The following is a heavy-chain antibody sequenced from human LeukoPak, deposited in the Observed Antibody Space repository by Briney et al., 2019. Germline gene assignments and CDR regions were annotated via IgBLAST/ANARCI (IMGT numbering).Heavy chain of an antibody. V-gene: IGHV1-18*01. CDR2: ISTVNGNS. D-gene: IGHD1-1*01. CDR1: GYRFSSSG. J-gene: IGHJ3*02. CDR3: ARVRDSDNWWGAFYI. Sequence: ASVKVSCKASGYRFSSSGITWVRQAPGQGPEWMGWISTVNGNSRYAQNFQGRVTLTTDTSTNTAHLELTSLRSDDTAIYYCARVRDSDNWWGAFYIWGQGTMVTVSS.